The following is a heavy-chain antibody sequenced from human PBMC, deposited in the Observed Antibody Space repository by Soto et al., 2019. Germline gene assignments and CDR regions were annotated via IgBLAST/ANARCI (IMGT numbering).Heavy chain of an antibody. V-gene: IGHV1-2*04. Sequence: APVRSSGRAAGYTFTCCYMQWVRQAPGQGLEWMGWINPNSGGTNYAQKFQGWVTMTRDTSISTAYMELSRLRSDDTAVYYCAREHYDFWSGYYRALYCWGQGTLVTVSS. CDR1: GYTFTCCY. CDR2: INPNSGGT. J-gene: IGHJ4*02. D-gene: IGHD3-3*01. CDR3: AREHYDFWSGYYRALYC.